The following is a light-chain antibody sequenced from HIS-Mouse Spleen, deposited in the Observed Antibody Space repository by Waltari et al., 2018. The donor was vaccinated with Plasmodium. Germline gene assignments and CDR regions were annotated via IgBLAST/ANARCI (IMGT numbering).Light chain of an antibody. J-gene: IGKJ4*01. V-gene: IGKV1-39*01. CDR2: AAS. Sequence: DIQMTQSPSSLSASVGDRVTSTCRASQSISIYFNWYQQKPGKAPKLLIYAASSLQSGVPSRFSGSGSGTDFTLTISSLQPEDFATYYCQQSYSTPGTFGGGTKVEIK. CDR3: QQSYSTPGT. CDR1: QSISIY.